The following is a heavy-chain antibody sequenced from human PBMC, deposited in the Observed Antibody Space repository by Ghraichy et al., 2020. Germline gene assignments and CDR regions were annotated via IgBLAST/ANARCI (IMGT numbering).Heavy chain of an antibody. CDR1: GFTFSSHD. V-gene: IGHV3-23*01. J-gene: IGHJ4*02. CDR2: INNDGGRT. D-gene: IGHD2-21*02. Sequence: GGSLRLSCAASGFTFSSHDMNWVRQAPGKGLEWVSSINNDGGRTFYTDFVKGRFTISRDNSKNTLYLQMNSLRAEDTAIYYCATIPSQYSAGQNCFFDHWGEGALVTVSS. CDR3: ATIPSQYSAGQNCFFDH.